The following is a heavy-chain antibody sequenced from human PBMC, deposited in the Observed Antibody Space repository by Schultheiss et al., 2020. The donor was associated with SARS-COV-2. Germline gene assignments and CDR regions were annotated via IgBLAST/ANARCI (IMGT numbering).Heavy chain of an antibody. V-gene: IGHV3-30*18. CDR3: AKDRVDVYYYYYYGMDV. D-gene: IGHD3-9*01. CDR2: ISHDGSSK. J-gene: IGHJ6*02. CDR1: GFAFSNYG. Sequence: GSLRLSCAASGFAFSNYGMHWVRQAPGKGLEWVAVISHDGSSKYYADSAKGRFTISRDNSKNTLYLQMDSLRADDTAVFYCAKDRVDVYYYYYYGMDVWGQGTTVTVSS.